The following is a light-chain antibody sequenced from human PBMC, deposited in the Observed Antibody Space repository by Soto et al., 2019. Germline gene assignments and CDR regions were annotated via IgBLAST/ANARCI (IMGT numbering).Light chain of an antibody. V-gene: IGKV3-20*01. CDR2: GAS. CDR3: QQYISSPLT. CDR1: QTVSNNY. J-gene: IGKJ1*01. Sequence: EIVLTQSPGTLSLSPGERATLSCRASQTVSNNYLAWYQQKPGQAPRLVIYGASNRATGIPDRFSASGSGTDFTLTISRLEPEDSAVYYCQQYISSPLTFGKGTKVDIK.